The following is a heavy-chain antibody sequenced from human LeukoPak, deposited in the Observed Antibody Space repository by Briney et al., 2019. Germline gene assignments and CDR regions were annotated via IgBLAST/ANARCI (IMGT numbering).Heavy chain of an antibody. V-gene: IGHV3-30-3*01. CDR1: GFTFSSFS. D-gene: IGHD2-8*01. CDR3: ARRGYCINGLCYPDSVDY. J-gene: IGHJ4*02. Sequence: GRSLRLSCAASGFTFSSFSMHWVRQAPGKGLEWVAVISYDGNNKHYADSVKGRFTISRDTSKNTLYLQMNSLRAEDTAMYYCARRGYCINGLCYPDSVDYWGQGTLVTVSS. CDR2: ISYDGNNK.